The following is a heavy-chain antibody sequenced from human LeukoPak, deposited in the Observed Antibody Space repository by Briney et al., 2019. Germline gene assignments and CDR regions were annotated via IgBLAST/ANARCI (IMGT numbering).Heavy chain of an antibody. CDR1: GFTFGTYG. Sequence: GGSLRLYCAASGFTFGTYGMSWVRQAPGKGLEWVSTFGGSGASVYYADSVKGRFTVSRDNSKNTLYLQMNSLRVEDTAVYYCAKSGPYYYDYWGQGTLVTVSS. J-gene: IGHJ4*02. CDR3: AKSGPYYYDY. CDR2: FGGSGASV. D-gene: IGHD3-10*01. V-gene: IGHV3-23*01.